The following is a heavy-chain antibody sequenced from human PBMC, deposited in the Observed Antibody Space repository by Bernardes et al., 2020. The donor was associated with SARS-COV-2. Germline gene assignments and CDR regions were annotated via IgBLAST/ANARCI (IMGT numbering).Heavy chain of an antibody. CDR1: GGSISSGDYY. V-gene: IGHV4-30-4*01. Sequence: SETLSLTCTVSGGSISSGDYYWSWIRQPPGKGLEWIGYIYYSGSTYYNPSLKSRVTISVDTSKNQFSLKLSSVTAADTAVYYCARDLMVRGAQPERGYYYYYGMDVWGQGTTVTVSS. CDR3: ARDLMVRGAQPERGYYYYYGMDV. CDR2: IYYSGST. J-gene: IGHJ6*02. D-gene: IGHD3-10*01.